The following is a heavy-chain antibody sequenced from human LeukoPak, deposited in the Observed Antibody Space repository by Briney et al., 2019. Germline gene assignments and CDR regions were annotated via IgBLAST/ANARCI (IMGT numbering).Heavy chain of an antibody. D-gene: IGHD3-10*01. CDR2: ISSSSSYI. J-gene: IGHJ3*02. CDR3: ARELVRGVRDAFDI. CDR1: GFTFSSYS. Sequence: GGSLRLSCAASGFTFSSYSMNWVRQAPGKGLEWVSSISSSSSYIYYADSVKGRFTISRDNAKNSLYLQMNSLRAEDTAVYYCARELVRGVRDAFDIWGQGTMVTVSS. V-gene: IGHV3-21*01.